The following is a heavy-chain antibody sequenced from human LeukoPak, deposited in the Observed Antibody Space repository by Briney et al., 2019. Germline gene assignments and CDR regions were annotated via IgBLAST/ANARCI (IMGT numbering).Heavy chain of an antibody. Sequence: ASVKVSCKASGYTFTSYDINWVRQATGQGLEWMGWMNPNSGNTGYAQKFQGRVTMTRNTSISTAYMELSSLRSEDTAVYYCATEFIVVVPAASSPRDYWGQGTLVTVSS. CDR2: MNPNSGNT. CDR3: ATEFIVVVPAASSPRDY. J-gene: IGHJ4*02. V-gene: IGHV1-8*01. D-gene: IGHD2-2*01. CDR1: GYTFTSYD.